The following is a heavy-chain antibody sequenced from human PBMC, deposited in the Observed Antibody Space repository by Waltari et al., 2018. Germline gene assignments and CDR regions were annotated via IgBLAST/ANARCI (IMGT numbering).Heavy chain of an antibody. Sequence: QVQLQQWGAGLLKPSETLSLTCAVYGGPFSGYYWSWIRQPPGKGLEWIGEINHSGSTTYNPCLKSRGTIPVETSKNQFSRKLSSVTAADTAVYYCARSPVKYCSSTSCRKYFQHWGQGTLVTVSS. V-gene: IGHV4-34*01. D-gene: IGHD2-2*01. CDR2: INHSGST. CDR3: ARSPVKYCSSTSCRKYFQH. J-gene: IGHJ1*01. CDR1: GGPFSGYY.